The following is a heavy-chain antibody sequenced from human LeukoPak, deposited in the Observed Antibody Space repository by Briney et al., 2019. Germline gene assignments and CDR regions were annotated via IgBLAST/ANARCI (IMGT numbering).Heavy chain of an antibody. Sequence: SETLSLTCAVYGGSFSGYYWSWIRQPPGEGLEWIGEINHSGSTNYNPSLKSRVTISVDTSKNQFSLKLSSVTAADTAVYYCATFDYDILTGRSKFDPWGQGTLVTVSS. CDR2: INHSGST. J-gene: IGHJ5*02. CDR1: GGSFSGYY. D-gene: IGHD3-9*01. CDR3: ATFDYDILTGRSKFDP. V-gene: IGHV4-34*01.